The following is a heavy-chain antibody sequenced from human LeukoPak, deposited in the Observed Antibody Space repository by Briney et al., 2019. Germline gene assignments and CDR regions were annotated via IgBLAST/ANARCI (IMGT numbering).Heavy chain of an antibody. V-gene: IGHV3-21*01. Sequence: ETLSLTCTVSGGSISSSSYYWAWIRQPPGKGQEWVSSISSSSSYIYYADSVKGRFTISRDNAKNSLYLQMNSLRAEDTAVYYCAKDARRVRGVMDYWGQGTLVTVSS. J-gene: IGHJ4*02. CDR3: AKDARRVRGVMDY. D-gene: IGHD3-10*01. CDR2: ISSSSSYI. CDR1: GGSISSSS.